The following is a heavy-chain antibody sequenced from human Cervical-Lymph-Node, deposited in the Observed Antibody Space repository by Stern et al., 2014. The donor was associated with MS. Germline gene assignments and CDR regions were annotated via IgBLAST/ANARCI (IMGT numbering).Heavy chain of an antibody. CDR3: ATSSVGYSYSYAMDV. D-gene: IGHD1-26*01. J-gene: IGHJ6*02. V-gene: IGHV4-59*01. CDR2: ISYSGST. Sequence: VQLQESGPGLVKPSETLALTCTASGGSISTYYWRWIRQAPGKGLEWIGYISYSGSTAYSSSLKSRVTISADSSNRQFSLNLSSVSAADTAVYYCATSSVGYSYSYAMDVWGQGTTVTVSS. CDR1: GGSISTYY.